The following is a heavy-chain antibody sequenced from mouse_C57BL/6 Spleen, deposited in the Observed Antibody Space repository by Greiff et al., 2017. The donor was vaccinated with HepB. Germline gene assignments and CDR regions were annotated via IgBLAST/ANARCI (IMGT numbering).Heavy chain of an antibody. CDR3: ARDDYDGDWYFDV. V-gene: IGHV1-81*01. D-gene: IGHD2-4*01. J-gene: IGHJ1*03. CDR2: IYPRSGNT. Sequence: VHVVESGAELARPGASVKLSCKASGYTFTSYGISWVKQRTGQGLEWIGEIYPRSGNTYYNEKFKGKATLTADKSSSTAYMELRSLTSEDSAVYFCARDDYDGDWYFDVWGTGTTVTVSS. CDR1: GYTFTSYG.